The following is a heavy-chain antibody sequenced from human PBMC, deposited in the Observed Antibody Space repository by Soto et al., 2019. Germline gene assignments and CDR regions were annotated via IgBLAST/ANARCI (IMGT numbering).Heavy chain of an antibody. Sequence: EVQLVESGGGVVRPGGSLRLACAGSGFSLDEYGMSWVRQATGKGPEWVSGMHRNGGSTGYADSVKGRFTISRDDANNSLYLQMNSLRAEDTAFYYCARDHRWGYEYGDYGDSWGHGTLVTVSS. CDR3: ARDHRWGYEYGDYGDS. J-gene: IGHJ5*01. CDR2: MHRNGGST. D-gene: IGHD4-17*01. V-gene: IGHV3-20*04. CDR1: GFSLDEYG.